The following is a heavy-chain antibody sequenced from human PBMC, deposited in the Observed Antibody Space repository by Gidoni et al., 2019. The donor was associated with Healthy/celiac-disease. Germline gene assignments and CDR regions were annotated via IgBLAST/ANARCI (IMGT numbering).Heavy chain of an antibody. CDR3: TTDIWVALRSDY. Sequence: EVQLVESGGGLVQPGGSLGSYCAALGFTLNKAWMNWVRQAPGKGLEWVGRIKGKSDGGTTDYAAPVRGRFIISRDDSKNTVYLQINSLKTEDTAIYFCTTDIWVALRSDYWGQGTPVTVSS. D-gene: IGHD3-16*01. J-gene: IGHJ4*02. V-gene: IGHV3-15*07. CDR2: IKGKSDGGTT. CDR1: GFTLNKAW.